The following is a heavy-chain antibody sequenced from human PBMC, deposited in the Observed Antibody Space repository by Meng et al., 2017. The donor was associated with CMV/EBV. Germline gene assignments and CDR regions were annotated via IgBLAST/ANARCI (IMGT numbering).Heavy chain of an antibody. CDR2: IIPILGIA. CDR1: GGTFSSYT. J-gene: IGHJ5*02. V-gene: IGHV1-69*04. D-gene: IGHD2-15*01. CDR3: ARDAARYGVVVVAATPWFDP. Sequence: SVKVSCKASGGTFSSYTISWVRQAPGQGLEWMGRIIPILGIANYAQKFQGRVTITADKSTSTAYMELSSLRSEDTAVYYCARDAARYGVVVVAATPWFDPWGQGTLVTVSS.